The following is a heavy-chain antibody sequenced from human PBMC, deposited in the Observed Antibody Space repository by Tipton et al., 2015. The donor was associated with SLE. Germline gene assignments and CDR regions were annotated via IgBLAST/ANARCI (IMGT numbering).Heavy chain of an antibody. Sequence: TLSLTCTVSGGSITSHYWTWIRQPPGKGLEWIGYIYYSGSTNCNPSLKSRVTISMDTSKNQFSLKLTSVTAADTAMYYCTRDRGSTGWPEYYLDYWGQGALVTVSS. CDR2: IYYSGST. CDR3: TRDRGSTGWPEYYLDY. J-gene: IGHJ4*02. CDR1: GGSITSHY. V-gene: IGHV4-59*11. D-gene: IGHD6-19*01.